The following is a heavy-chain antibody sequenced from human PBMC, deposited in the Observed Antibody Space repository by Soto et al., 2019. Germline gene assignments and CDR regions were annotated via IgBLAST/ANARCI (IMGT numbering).Heavy chain of an antibody. D-gene: IGHD2-21*02. CDR2: IWYDGSNK. Sequence: QVQLVESGGGVVQPGRSLRLSCAASGFTFSSYGMHWVRQAPGKGLEWVAVIWYDGSNKYYADSVKGRFTISRDNSKNTLDLQMNSLRAEDTAVYYCARALYCGGDCYFSYYYYGMDVWGQGTTCTGSS. CDR1: GFTFSSYG. CDR3: ARALYCGGDCYFSYYYYGMDV. V-gene: IGHV3-33*01. J-gene: IGHJ6*02.